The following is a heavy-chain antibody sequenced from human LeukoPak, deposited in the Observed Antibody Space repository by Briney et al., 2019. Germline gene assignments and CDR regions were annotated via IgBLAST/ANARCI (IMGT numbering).Heavy chain of an antibody. J-gene: IGHJ3*02. CDR1: GFTFSSYW. D-gene: IGHD2-2*02. CDR3: ARGSSISCYTSFGI. Sequence: GSLRLSCAASGFTFSSYWMSWVRQAPGKGLEWVANIKQDGSEKYYVDSVKGRFTISRDNAKNSLYLQMNSLRAEDTAVYYCARGSSISCYTSFGIWGQGTMVTVSS. CDR2: IKQDGSEK. V-gene: IGHV3-7*01.